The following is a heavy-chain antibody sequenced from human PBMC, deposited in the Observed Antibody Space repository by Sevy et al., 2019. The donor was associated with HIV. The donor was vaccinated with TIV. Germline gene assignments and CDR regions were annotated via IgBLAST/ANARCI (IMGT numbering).Heavy chain of an antibody. CDR3: ARSIAATGPDY. CDR1: GFTFSSYW. CDR2: INLDGSMK. J-gene: IGHJ4*02. D-gene: IGHD6-13*01. V-gene: IGHV3-7*01. Sequence: GGSLRLSCAASGFTFSSYWMSWVRQAPGKGLEWVANINLDGSMKHYVDSVKGRFTVSRDNAKNSLSLQMNSLRAEDTAVYYCARSIAATGPDYWGQGTLVTVSS.